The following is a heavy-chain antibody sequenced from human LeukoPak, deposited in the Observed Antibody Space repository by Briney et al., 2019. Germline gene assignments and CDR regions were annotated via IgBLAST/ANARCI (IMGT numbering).Heavy chain of an antibody. Sequence: GGSLRLSCAASGFTFDDYGMSWVRQAPGKGLEWVSGINWNGGSTGYADSVKGRFTISRDNAKNSLYLQMNSLRAEDTAVYYCARDRGYSYGHTYYYGMDVWGQGTTVTVSS. V-gene: IGHV3-20*04. CDR2: INWNGGST. CDR1: GFTFDDYG. D-gene: IGHD5-18*01. J-gene: IGHJ6*02. CDR3: ARDRGYSYGHTYYYGMDV.